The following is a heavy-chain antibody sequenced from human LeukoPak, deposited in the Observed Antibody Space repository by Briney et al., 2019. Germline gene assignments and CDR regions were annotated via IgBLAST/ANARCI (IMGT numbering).Heavy chain of an antibody. CDR3: ARRALFGGVISWFDY. Sequence: SETLSLTCDVSGGSFGGYYWSWIRQPPGKGLEWIGEINRSESTNYNPSLKSRVTISVDTSKNQFSLQLSSVTAADTAVYYCARRALFGGVISWFDYWGQGTLVTVSS. CDR2: INRSEST. D-gene: IGHD3-16*02. CDR1: GGSFGGYY. V-gene: IGHV4-34*01. J-gene: IGHJ4*02.